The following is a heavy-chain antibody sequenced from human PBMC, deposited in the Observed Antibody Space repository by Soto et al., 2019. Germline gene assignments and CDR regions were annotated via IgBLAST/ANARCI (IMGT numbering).Heavy chain of an antibody. Sequence: SVKVSCKASGGTFSSYAISWVRQAPGQGLEWMGGIIPIFGTANYAQKFQGRVTITRDTSASTAYMELSSLRSEDTAVYYCAREAVAGISYYFDYWGQGTLVTVSS. D-gene: IGHD6-19*01. CDR3: AREAVAGISYYFDY. J-gene: IGHJ4*02. CDR2: IIPIFGTA. V-gene: IGHV1-69*05. CDR1: GGTFSSYA.